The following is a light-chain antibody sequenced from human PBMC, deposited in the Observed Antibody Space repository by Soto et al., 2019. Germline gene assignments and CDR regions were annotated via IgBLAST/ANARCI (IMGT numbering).Light chain of an antibody. Sequence: QSALTQPASVSGSPGQSITISCTGTSSDVGGYNFVSWYQQHPGKAPKLMIYDVTHRPSGVSNRVSGSKSGNTASLTISGLQAEDEADYYCLSYSSSTSPYVLGTATKLTVL. CDR3: LSYSSSTSPYV. V-gene: IGLV2-14*01. CDR1: SSDVGGYNF. J-gene: IGLJ1*01. CDR2: DVT.